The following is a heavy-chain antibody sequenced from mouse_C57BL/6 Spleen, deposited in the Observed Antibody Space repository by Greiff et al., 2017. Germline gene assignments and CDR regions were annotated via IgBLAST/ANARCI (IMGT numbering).Heavy chain of an antibody. CDR3: VREWGSSYYWYFDV. D-gene: IGHD1-1*01. CDR1: GISFTTGYYR. J-gene: IGHJ1*03. CDR2: IYYSGTM. Sequence: EVQGVESGPGLVKPSQTVFLTCTATGISFTTGYYRWSWIRQFPGNKLDWIGYIYYSGTMNDTPYLTSRTTITRDTPKNQFFLEMNTLTAEDTATYYGVREWGSSYYWYFDVWGTGTTVTVSS. V-gene: IGHV3-5*01.